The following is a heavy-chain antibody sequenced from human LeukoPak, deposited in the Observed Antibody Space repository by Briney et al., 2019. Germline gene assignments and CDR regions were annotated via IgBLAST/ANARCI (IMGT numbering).Heavy chain of an antibody. D-gene: IGHD1-26*01. CDR3: ARDQTGSLDY. CDR1: GFTFSNTW. V-gene: IGHV3-7*01. Sequence: GGSLRLSCAASGFTFSNTWMAWVRQAPGKGLEWVASISIDGSTRHYVDSVKGRFTISRDNAKKSLYLQMNSLRAEDTAVYYCARDQTGSLDYWGQGTLVTVSS. J-gene: IGHJ4*02. CDR2: ISIDGSTR.